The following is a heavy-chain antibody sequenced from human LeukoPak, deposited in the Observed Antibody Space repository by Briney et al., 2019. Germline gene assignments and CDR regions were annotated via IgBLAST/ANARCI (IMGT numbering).Heavy chain of an antibody. Sequence: ASVKVACKSSGYTFTIYGISWVRQAPGQGLEWMGWISAYNGNTNYAQKLQGKATMTTDTSTSTAYMELRSLISDDTAVYYCARVYLGITMIVVVSGDYWGQGTLVTVSS. CDR2: ISAYNGNT. CDR3: ARVYLGITMIVVVSGDY. D-gene: IGHD3-22*01. J-gene: IGHJ4*02. V-gene: IGHV1-18*01. CDR1: GYTFTIYG.